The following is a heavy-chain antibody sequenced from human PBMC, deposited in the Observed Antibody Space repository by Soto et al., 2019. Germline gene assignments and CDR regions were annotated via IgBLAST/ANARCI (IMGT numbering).Heavy chain of an antibody. V-gene: IGHV4-39*01. Sequence: PSETLSLTCTVSGGSISSSSYYWGWIRQPPGKGLEWIGSIYYSGSTYYNPSLKSRVTISVDTSKNQFSLKLSSVTAADTAVYYCASLVYGSGIFGYYYYYMDVWGKGTTVTVSS. CDR3: ASLVYGSGIFGYYYYYMDV. CDR2: IYYSGST. CDR1: GGSISSSSYY. D-gene: IGHD3-10*01. J-gene: IGHJ6*03.